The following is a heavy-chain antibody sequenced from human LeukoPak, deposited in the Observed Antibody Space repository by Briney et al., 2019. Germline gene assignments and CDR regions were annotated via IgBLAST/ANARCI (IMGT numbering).Heavy chain of an antibody. Sequence: ASVKVSCKASGGTFISYAISWVRQAPGQGLEWMGIINPSGGSTSYAQKFQGRVTMTRDTSTSTVYMELSSLRSEDTAVYYCARGSYYYDSSGYDYWGQGTLVTVSS. CDR3: ARGSYYYDSSGYDY. J-gene: IGHJ4*02. CDR1: GGTFISYA. CDR2: INPSGGST. D-gene: IGHD3-22*01. V-gene: IGHV1-46*01.